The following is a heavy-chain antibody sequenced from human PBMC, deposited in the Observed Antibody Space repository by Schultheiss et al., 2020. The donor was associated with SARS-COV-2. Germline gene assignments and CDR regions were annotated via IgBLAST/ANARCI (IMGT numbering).Heavy chain of an antibody. Sequence: ASVKVSYKASGYTFTGYYMHWVRQAPGQGLGWMGWINPNSGNTGYAQKLQGRVTIAWDTSASTAYMELRSLRSDDTAVYYCARVPRRPIGAATGTNWFDPWGQGTLVTVSS. D-gene: IGHD6-13*01. CDR2: INPNSGNT. J-gene: IGHJ5*02. CDR1: GYTFTGYY. V-gene: IGHV1-2*02. CDR3: ARVPRRPIGAATGTNWFDP.